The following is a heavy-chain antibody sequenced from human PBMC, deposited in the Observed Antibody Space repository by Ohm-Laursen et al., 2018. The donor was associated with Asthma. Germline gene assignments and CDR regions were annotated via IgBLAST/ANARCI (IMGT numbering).Heavy chain of an antibody. J-gene: IGHJ6*02. CDR2: ISYDGSTE. CDR3: AKDSRYCSSTSCYRRYYGMDV. V-gene: IGHV3-30*18. D-gene: IGHD2-2*02. Sequence: SLRLSCSASGFSFSSYAMHWVRQAPGKGLECVALISYDGSTESYADSVKGRLTISRDNSKNTLYLQMNSLRAEDTAVYYCAKDSRYCSSTSCYRRYYGMDVWGQGTTVTVSS. CDR1: GFSFSSYA.